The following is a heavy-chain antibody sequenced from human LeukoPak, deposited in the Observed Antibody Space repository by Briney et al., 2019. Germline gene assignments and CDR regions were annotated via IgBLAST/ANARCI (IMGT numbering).Heavy chain of an antibody. CDR2: IFYSGNT. CDR1: GGSISSSSYY. CDR3: AREGRPYSGSGSYFSG. Sequence: SETLSLTCTVSGGSISSSSYYWGWIRQPPGKGLEGLGSIFYSGNTYDNPSLKSRVTISVDTSKNQFSLKLRSVTAADTAVYFCAREGRPYSGSGSYFSGWGQGTLVTVSS. V-gene: IGHV4-39*07. D-gene: IGHD3-10*01. J-gene: IGHJ4*02.